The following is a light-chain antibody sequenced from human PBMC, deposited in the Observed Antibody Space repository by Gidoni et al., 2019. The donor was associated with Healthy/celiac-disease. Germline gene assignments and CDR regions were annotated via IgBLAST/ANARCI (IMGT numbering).Light chain of an antibody. CDR2: GAS. V-gene: IGKV3-20*01. CDR1: QSVSSSY. Sequence: EIVLTQSPGTLSFSPGERATLSCRASQSVSSSYLAWYQQKPGQAPRLLIYGASSRATGIPYRFSGSGSGTDFTLTISRLEPEDFAVYYCQQYGSSPQTFGPGTKVDIK. CDR3: QQYGSSPQT. J-gene: IGKJ3*01.